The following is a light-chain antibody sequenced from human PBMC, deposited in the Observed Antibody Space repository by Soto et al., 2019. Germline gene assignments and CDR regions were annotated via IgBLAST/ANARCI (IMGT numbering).Light chain of an antibody. V-gene: IGKV1-39*01. Sequence: DIQMTQSPSSLSVSVGDRVTITCRASQSITNYLNWYQQKPGKAPKLLVYAASSLQSGVPSRFSGNGSGTYFTLTISSLQPEDVASYYCQQSDSYPYTFGQGTKLEIK. CDR2: AAS. CDR1: QSITNY. J-gene: IGKJ2*01. CDR3: QQSDSYPYT.